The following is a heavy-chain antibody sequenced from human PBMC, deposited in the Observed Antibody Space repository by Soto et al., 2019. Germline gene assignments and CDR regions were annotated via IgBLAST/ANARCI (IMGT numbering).Heavy chain of an antibody. CDR3: ARSPYTTGYHYGMDV. CDR2: IWYDESKK. V-gene: IGHV3-33*01. J-gene: IGHJ6*02. CDR1: GFSFRLYC. D-gene: IGHD1-1*01. Sequence: GSPRPSCAASGFSFRLYCLQWVRQAPGKGLEWVAVIWYDESKKFYADSVQGRFTISRDNSKSALFLQMNSLRVEDTAVYYCARSPYTTGYHYGMDVWGQGTTVTVSS.